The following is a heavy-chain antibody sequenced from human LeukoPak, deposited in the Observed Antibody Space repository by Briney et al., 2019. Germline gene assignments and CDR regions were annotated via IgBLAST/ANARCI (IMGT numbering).Heavy chain of an antibody. V-gene: IGHV3-48*04. CDR1: GFTFSSYS. D-gene: IGHD6-19*01. CDR2: ISSSSSTI. J-gene: IGHJ4*02. CDR3: ARDPYSSGWHPPDY. Sequence: TGGSLRLSCAASGFTFSSYSMNWVRQVPGKGLEWVSYISSSSSTIYCADSVKGRFTISRDNAKNSLYLQMNSLRAEDTAVYYCARDPYSSGWHPPDYWGQGTLVTVSS.